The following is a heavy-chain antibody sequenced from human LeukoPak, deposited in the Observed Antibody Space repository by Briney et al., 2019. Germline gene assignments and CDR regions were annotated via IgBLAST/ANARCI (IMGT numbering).Heavy chain of an antibody. CDR2: INHSGST. D-gene: IGHD4-17*01. Sequence: PSETLSLTCAVYGASSSGFYWSWIRQPPGKGLEWIGEINHSGSTEYNPSLKSRVTISVDTSKNQVSLKLSSVTAADTAVYYCAIHYGGAFDIWGQGTVVTVSS. V-gene: IGHV4-34*01. CDR3: AIHYGGAFDI. J-gene: IGHJ3*02. CDR1: GASSSGFY.